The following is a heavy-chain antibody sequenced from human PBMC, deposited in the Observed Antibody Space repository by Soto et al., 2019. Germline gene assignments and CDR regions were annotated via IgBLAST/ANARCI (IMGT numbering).Heavy chain of an antibody. D-gene: IGHD6-13*01. CDR3: ARGISSSWYSY. J-gene: IGHJ4*02. CDR2: IYYSGSI. Sequence: PSDTLSLTCTVSGGSISSYYWSWIRQPPGKGLEWIGYIYYSGSINYNPSLKSRVTISVDTSKNQFSLKLTSVTAADAAVYYCARGISSSWYSYWGQGTLVTVSS. CDR1: GGSISSYY. V-gene: IGHV4-59*01.